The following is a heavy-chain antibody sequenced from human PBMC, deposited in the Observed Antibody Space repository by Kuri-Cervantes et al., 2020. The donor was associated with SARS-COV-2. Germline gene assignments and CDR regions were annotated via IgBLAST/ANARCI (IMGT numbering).Heavy chain of an antibody. D-gene: IGHD6-19*01. CDR1: GYIFTNYA. J-gene: IGHJ3*02. CDR3: ARDRGSQWLAFYDAFDI. Sequence: ASVKVSCKASGYIFTNYALHWVRQGPGQRLEWMGWINAVNGNTKYSQKFQGRVTITRDTSASTAYMELSSLRSEDTALYYCARDRGSQWLAFYDAFDIWGQGTMVTVSS. CDR2: INAVNGNT. V-gene: IGHV1-3*01.